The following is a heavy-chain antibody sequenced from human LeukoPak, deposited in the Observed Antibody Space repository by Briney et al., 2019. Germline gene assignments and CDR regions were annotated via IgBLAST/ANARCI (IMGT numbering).Heavy chain of an antibody. CDR1: GFTFSSYG. V-gene: IGHV3-30*02. CDR2: IRYDGSNK. Sequence: PGGSLRLSCAASGFTFSSYGMHCVRQAPGKGLEWVAFIRYDGSNKYYADSVKGRFTISRDNSKNTLYLQMNSLRAEDTAVYYCAKDPTGYYYDSSGYYGGYWGQGTLVTVSS. CDR3: AKDPTGYYYDSSGYYGGY. J-gene: IGHJ4*02. D-gene: IGHD3-22*01.